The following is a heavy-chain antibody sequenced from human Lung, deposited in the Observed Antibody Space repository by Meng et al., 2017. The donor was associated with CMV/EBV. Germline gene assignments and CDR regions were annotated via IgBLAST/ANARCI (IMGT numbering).Heavy chain of an antibody. CDR3: AKAYSSSSVGTNRGFEY. Sequence: GGSLRLXCAASGFTFSSYAMSWVRQAPGKGLEWVSAISGSGGSTYYADSVKGRFTIFRDNSKNTLYLQMNSLRAEDTAVYYCAKAYSSSSVGTNRGFEYWXQGKXVNGAS. CDR1: GFTFSSYA. V-gene: IGHV3-23*01. CDR2: ISGSGGST. D-gene: IGHD6-6*01. J-gene: IGHJ4*02.